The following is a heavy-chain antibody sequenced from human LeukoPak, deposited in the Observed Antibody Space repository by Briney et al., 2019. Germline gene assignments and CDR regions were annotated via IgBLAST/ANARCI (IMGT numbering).Heavy chain of an antibody. D-gene: IGHD4-17*01. J-gene: IGHJ4*02. CDR1: RFTFINYA. CDR3: ARDRYGDYSFDY. V-gene: IGHV3-23*01. Sequence: GGSLRLSCAASRFTFINYAMNWVRQAPGKGLEWVSSISGSGDNTHYADSVKGRFTISRDNSKNMMYLQMNSLRADDTALYYCARDRYGDYSFDYWGQGVLVTVSS. CDR2: ISGSGDNT.